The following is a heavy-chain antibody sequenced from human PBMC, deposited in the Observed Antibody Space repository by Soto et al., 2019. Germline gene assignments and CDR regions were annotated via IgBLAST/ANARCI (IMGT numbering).Heavy chain of an antibody. CDR2: ISSGGTYI. D-gene: IGHD4-17*01. CDR3: ARLTVTPNYAMDV. V-gene: IGHV3-11*06. Sequence: GGSLRLSCAASGFILRDYYMTWIRQAPGKGLDYILYISSGGTYISYADSVKGRFTISRDNAKNSLFLQLNSLRAEDTGVYFCARLTVTPNYAMDVWGQGTTVTVSS. CDR1: GFILRDYY. J-gene: IGHJ6*02.